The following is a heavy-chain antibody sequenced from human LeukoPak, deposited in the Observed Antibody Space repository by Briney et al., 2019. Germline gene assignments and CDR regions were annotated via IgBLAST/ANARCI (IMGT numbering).Heavy chain of an antibody. CDR2: VYYTGST. Sequence: PSETLSLTCTVTGGSVSSTEFYWGWIRQPPGAGLQWIGNVYYTGSTYYNPSLNSRVTMSVDTSQNQFSLKMTSVTAADTAVYYCARLSKGRYFDYIFDYWGQGTLVTVSS. V-gene: IGHV4-39*01. CDR3: ARLSKGRYFDYIFDY. CDR1: GGSVSSTEFY. D-gene: IGHD3-9*01. J-gene: IGHJ4*02.